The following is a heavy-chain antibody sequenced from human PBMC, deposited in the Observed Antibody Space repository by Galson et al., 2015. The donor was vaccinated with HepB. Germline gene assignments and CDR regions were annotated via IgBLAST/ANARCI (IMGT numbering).Heavy chain of an antibody. CDR3: ARDGRYSSSLYYFDY. Sequence: CKASGYTFTSYGISWVRQAPGQGLEWMGWISAYNGNTNYAQKLQGRVTMTTDTSTSIAYMELRSLRSDDTAVYYCARDGRYSSSLYYFDYWGQGTLVTVSS. V-gene: IGHV1-18*04. CDR1: GYTFTSYG. CDR2: ISAYNGNT. J-gene: IGHJ4*02. D-gene: IGHD6-13*01.